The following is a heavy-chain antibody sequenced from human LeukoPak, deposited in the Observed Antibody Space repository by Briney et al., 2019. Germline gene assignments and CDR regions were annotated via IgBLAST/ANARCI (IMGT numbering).Heavy chain of an antibody. D-gene: IGHD1-1*01. J-gene: IGHJ4*02. Sequence: SETLSLTCTVSGGSISNYYWGWIRQPPGKGLEWIGSIYYSGSTYYNPSLKSRVTISVDTSKNQFSLKLSSVTAADTAVYYCARLSGTGTTLRFDYWGQGTLVTVSS. CDR2: IYYSGST. CDR3: ARLSGTGTTLRFDY. V-gene: IGHV4-39*01. CDR1: GGSISNYY.